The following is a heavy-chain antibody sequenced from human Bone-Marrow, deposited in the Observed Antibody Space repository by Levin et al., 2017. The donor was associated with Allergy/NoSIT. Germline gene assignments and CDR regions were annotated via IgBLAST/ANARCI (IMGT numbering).Heavy chain of an antibody. Sequence: GGSLRLSCAASGFTFSSYGMHWVRQAPGKGLEWVAVISYDGSNKYYADSVKGRFTISRDNSKNTLYLQMNSLRAEDTAVYYCAKIVRCSGGSCAPLLNPFDYWGQGTLVTVSS. D-gene: IGHD2-15*01. CDR2: ISYDGSNK. J-gene: IGHJ4*02. V-gene: IGHV3-30*18. CDR1: GFTFSSYG. CDR3: AKIVRCSGGSCAPLLNPFDY.